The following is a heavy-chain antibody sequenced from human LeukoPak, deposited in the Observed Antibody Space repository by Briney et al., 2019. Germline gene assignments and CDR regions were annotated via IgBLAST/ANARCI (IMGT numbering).Heavy chain of an antibody. J-gene: IGHJ4*02. D-gene: IGHD6-6*01. CDR2: ISGSGGST. V-gene: IGHV3-23*01. Sequence: GGSLRLSCAASGFTFSSYAMSWVRQAPGKGLEWVSTISGSGGSTYYADSVKGRFPISRDNSKHTLYLQMNSLRAEDTAVYYCAKGGLHIAARLPFFDYWGQGTLVTVSS. CDR1: GFTFSSYA. CDR3: AKGGLHIAARLPFFDY.